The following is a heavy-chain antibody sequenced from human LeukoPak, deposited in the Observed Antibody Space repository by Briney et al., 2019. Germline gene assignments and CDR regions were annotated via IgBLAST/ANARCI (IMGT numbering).Heavy chain of an antibody. CDR3: ARHQRWYYYDSSGYYLRDY. V-gene: IGHV3-30-3*01. CDR2: ISYDGSNK. D-gene: IGHD3-22*01. CDR1: GFTFSSYA. J-gene: IGHJ4*02. Sequence: GGSLRLSCAASGFTFSSYAMHSVRQAPGKGLEWVAVISYDGSNKYYADSVKGRFTISRDNSKNTLYLQMNSLRAEDTAVYYCARHQRWYYYDSSGYYLRDYWGQGTLVTVSS.